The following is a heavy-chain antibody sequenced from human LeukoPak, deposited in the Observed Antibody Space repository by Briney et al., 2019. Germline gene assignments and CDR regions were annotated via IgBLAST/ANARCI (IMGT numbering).Heavy chain of an antibody. Sequence: SETLSLTCTVSGGSISSSSYYWGWIRQPPGKGLEWIGSIYYSWSTYYNPSLKSRVTISVDTSKNQFSLKLSSVTAADTAVYYCARLYLFHFDYWGQGTLVTVSS. CDR2: IYYSWST. D-gene: IGHD3-9*01. V-gene: IGHV4-39*01. CDR1: GGSISSSSYY. J-gene: IGHJ4*02. CDR3: ARLYLFHFDY.